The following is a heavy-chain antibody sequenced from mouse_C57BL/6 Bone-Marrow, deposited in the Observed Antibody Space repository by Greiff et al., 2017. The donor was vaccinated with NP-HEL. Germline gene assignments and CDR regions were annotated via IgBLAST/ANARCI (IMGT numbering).Heavy chain of an antibody. V-gene: IGHV1-54*01. CDR2: INPGSGGT. CDR1: GYAFTNYL. D-gene: IGHD1-1*01. J-gene: IGHJ3*01. Sequence: LQESGAELVRPGTSVKVSCKASGYAFTNYLIEWVKQRPGQGLEWIGVINPGSGGTNYNEKFKGKATLTADKSSSTAYMQLSSLTSEDSAVYFCASYYGSSPFAYWGQGTLVTVSA. CDR3: ASYYGSSPFAY.